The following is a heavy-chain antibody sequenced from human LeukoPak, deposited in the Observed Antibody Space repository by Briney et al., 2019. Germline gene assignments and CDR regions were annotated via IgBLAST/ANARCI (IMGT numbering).Heavy chain of an antibody. V-gene: IGHV3-53*01. CDR1: GFTVSSNY. Sequence: PGGSLRLSCAASGFTVSSNYMSWVRQAPGKGLEWVSVIYSGGSTYYADSVKGRFTISRDNSKNTLYLQMNSLRAEDTAVYYCARNSLLWFGELLYPDAFDIWGQGTMVTVSS. CDR3: ARNSLLWFGELLYPDAFDI. J-gene: IGHJ3*02. D-gene: IGHD3-10*01. CDR2: IYSGGST.